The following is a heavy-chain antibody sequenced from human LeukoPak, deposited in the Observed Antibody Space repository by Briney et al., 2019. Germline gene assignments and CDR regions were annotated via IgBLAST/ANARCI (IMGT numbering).Heavy chain of an antibody. CDR1: GGTFSSYA. V-gene: IGHV1-69*04. CDR3: ARGNGSRWPHYHYMDV. J-gene: IGHJ6*03. Sequence: ASVKVSCKASGGTFSSYAISWVRQAPGQGLEWMGRIIPILGIANYAQKFQGRVTITADKSTSTAYMELSSLRSEDTAVYYCARGNGSRWPHYHYMDVWGKGTTVIVSS. CDR2: IIPILGIA. D-gene: IGHD6-13*01.